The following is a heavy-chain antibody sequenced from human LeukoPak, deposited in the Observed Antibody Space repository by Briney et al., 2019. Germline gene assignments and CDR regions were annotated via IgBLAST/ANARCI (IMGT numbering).Heavy chain of an antibody. CDR2: IIAGGRGAT. Sequence: GGSLRLSCTASGFTFDTYDMSWVRQAPGKGLEWVATIIAGGRGATYYADSVKGRFSLSRDRSKKTLSLQMNRLRVEDTGIYYCAELNGRINWFDPWGQGTLVTVSS. V-gene: IGHV3-23*01. J-gene: IGHJ5*02. D-gene: IGHD1-7*01. CDR1: GFTFDTYD. CDR3: AELNGRINWFDP.